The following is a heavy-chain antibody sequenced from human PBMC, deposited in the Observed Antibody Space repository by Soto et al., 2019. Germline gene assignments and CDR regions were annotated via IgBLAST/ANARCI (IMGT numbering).Heavy chain of an antibody. CDR1: GYSFTSYW. J-gene: IGHJ6*02. D-gene: IGHD2-8*01. Sequence: GESLKISCKGSGYSFTSYWISWVRQMPGKGLEWMGRIDPSDSYTNYSPSFQGHVTISADKSISTAYLQWSSLKASDTAMYYCAREPGYCTNRFCYDSYGMYVWGQLAPVTVSS. CDR3: AREPGYCTNRFCYDSYGMYV. CDR2: IDPSDSYT. V-gene: IGHV5-10-1*01.